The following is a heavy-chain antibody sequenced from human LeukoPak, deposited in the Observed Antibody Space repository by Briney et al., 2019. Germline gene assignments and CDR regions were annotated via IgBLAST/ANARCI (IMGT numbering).Heavy chain of an antibody. Sequence: GGSLRLSCAASGFTFSNAWMSWIRQAPGKGLEWVSYISSSGSTIYYADSVKGRFTISRDNAKNSLYLQMNSLRAEDTAVYYCARDLPSPLRGYSGYEYYFDYWGQGTLVTVSS. V-gene: IGHV3-11*01. CDR1: GFTFSNAW. CDR3: ARDLPSPLRGYSGYEYYFDY. D-gene: IGHD5-12*01. CDR2: ISSSGSTI. J-gene: IGHJ4*02.